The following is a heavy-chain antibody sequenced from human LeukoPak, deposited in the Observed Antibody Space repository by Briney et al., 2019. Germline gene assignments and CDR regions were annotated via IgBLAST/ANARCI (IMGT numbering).Heavy chain of an antibody. CDR3: ARVDTMVRGVINWFDP. CDR1: GGSINSVGNY. V-gene: IGHV4-31*03. J-gene: IGHJ5*02. Sequence: SETLSLTCTVSGGSINSVGNYWSWVRQYPGKGLEWIGNIYYSGNTYYNPSLNSRLTISVDTSKNLFSLRLDSVTAADTAVYYCARVDTMVRGVINWFDPWGQGTLVIVSS. D-gene: IGHD3-10*01. CDR2: IYYSGNT.